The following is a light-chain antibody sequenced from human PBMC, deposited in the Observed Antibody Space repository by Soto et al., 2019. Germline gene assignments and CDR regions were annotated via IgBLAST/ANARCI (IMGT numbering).Light chain of an antibody. CDR2: SKN. V-gene: IGLV1-44*01. J-gene: IGLJ2*01. Sequence: QSVLTQPPSASATPGQRVTISCSGSSSNIGSNPVNWYQQLPGTAPKLLIYSKNQRPSGVPDRFSVSKSGTSASLAISGLQSEDEADYYCAAWDDSLNGVIFGGGTKLTVL. CDR1: SSNIGSNP. CDR3: AAWDDSLNGVI.